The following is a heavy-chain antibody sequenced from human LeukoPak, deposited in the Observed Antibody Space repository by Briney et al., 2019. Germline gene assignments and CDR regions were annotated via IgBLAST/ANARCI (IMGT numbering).Heavy chain of an antibody. CDR2: IYYSGST. D-gene: IGHD3-22*01. J-gene: IGHJ4*02. V-gene: IGHV4-59*08. CDR1: GGSISTYY. Sequence: SETLSLTCTVSGGSISTYYWSWIRQPPGKGLEWIGYIYYSGSTNYNPSLKSRVTMSVDTSKNQFSLKLSSVTAADTAVYYCATTSYYYDSPDYWGQGTLVTVSS. CDR3: ATTSYYYDSPDY.